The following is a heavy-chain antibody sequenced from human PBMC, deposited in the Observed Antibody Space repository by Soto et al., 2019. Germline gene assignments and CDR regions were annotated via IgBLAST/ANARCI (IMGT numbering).Heavy chain of an antibody. V-gene: IGHV4-59*08. CDR1: GGSISSYY. Sequence: SETLSLTCTVSGGSISSYYWSWIRQSPGKGLEWIGYIYYNGYTIYNPSLKSRVTMSVDTSKNQFSLKLSSVTAADTAVYYCARSYYDILTGYYHNWFDPWGQGTLVTVSS. D-gene: IGHD3-9*01. J-gene: IGHJ5*02. CDR3: ARSYYDILTGYYHNWFDP. CDR2: IYYNGYT.